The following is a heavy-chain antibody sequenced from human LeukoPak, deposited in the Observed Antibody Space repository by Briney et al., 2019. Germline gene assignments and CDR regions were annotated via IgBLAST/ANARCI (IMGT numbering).Heavy chain of an antibody. V-gene: IGHV3-21*01. J-gene: IGHJ4*02. Sequence: NSGASLRLSCAASGFTFSSYSMNWVRQAPGKGQEWVSSISSGSIYIYYADSIKGRFTISRDNAKSSLYLQMTSLRAEDTAVYSCARTYYYGSGSYIDTFDYWGQGTLVTVSS. D-gene: IGHD3-10*01. CDR2: ISSGSIYI. CDR3: ARTYYYGSGSYIDTFDY. CDR1: GFTFSSYS.